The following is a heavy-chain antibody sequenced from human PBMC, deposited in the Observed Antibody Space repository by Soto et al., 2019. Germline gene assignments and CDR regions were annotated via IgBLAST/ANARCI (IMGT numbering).Heavy chain of an antibody. D-gene: IGHD5-18*01. CDR3: ASGYGPAR. J-gene: IGHJ4*02. CDR1: VFTFSDNW. V-gene: IGHV3-74*01. Sequence: QLVESGGGLVQPGGSLRLSCTASVFTFSDNWMHWIRQSPGKGLAWVSRISSDGSSTSYADSVMGRCTISRDNAKNTLYLQMNSLRVEDTAVYYCASGYGPARWGQGTLVTVSS. CDR2: ISSDGSST.